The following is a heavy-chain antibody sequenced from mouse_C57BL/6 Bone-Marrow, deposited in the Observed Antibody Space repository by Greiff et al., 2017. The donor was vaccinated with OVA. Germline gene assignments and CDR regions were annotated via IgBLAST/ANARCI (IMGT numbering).Heavy chain of an antibody. CDR3: ANRHYYGYFY. CDR2: IYPRSGNT. Sequence: QVQLQQSGAELARPGASVKLSCKASGYTFTSYGISWVKQRTGQGLEWIGEIYPRSGNTYYNEKFKGKATLTADKSSSTAYMELRSLTSEDSAVYFGANRHYYGYFYWGQGTLVTVSA. V-gene: IGHV1-81*01. D-gene: IGHD2-2*01. J-gene: IGHJ3*01. CDR1: GYTFTSYG.